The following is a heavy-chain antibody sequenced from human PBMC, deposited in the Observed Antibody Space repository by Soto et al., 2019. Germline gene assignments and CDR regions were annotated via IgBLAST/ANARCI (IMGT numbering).Heavy chain of an antibody. V-gene: IGHV4-61*01. CDR1: GGSVSSGSYY. J-gene: IGHJ5*02. CDR2: IYYSGST. D-gene: IGHD4-17*01. Sequence: SETLSLTCTVSGGSVSSGSYYWSWIRQPPGKGLEWIGYIYYSGSTNYNPSLKSRVTISVDTSKNQFSLKLSSVTAADTAVYYCAREPTDENWFDPWGQGTLVTVSS. CDR3: AREPTDENWFDP.